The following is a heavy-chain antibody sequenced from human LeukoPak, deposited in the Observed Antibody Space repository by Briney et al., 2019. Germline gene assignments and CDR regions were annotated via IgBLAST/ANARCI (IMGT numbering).Heavy chain of an antibody. CDR2: INHSGST. Sequence: SETLSLTCAVYGGSFSGYYWSWIRQPPGKGLEWIGEINHSGSTNYNPSLKSRVTISVDTSKNQFSLKLSSVTAADTAVYYCARYRGYSYGCWFWGQGTMVTVSS. V-gene: IGHV4-34*01. CDR1: GGSFSGYY. J-gene: IGHJ3*01. CDR3: ARYRGYSYGCWF. D-gene: IGHD5-18*01.